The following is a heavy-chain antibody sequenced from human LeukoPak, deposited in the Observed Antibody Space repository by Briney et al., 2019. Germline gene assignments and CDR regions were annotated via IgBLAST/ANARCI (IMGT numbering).Heavy chain of an antibody. V-gene: IGHV4-34*01. CDR2: ISYSGST. D-gene: IGHD4-11*01. CDR3: ARYRDYSNYYYYYMDV. J-gene: IGHJ6*03. CDR1: GGSFSGYY. Sequence: SETLSLTCAVYGGSFSGYYWSWIRQPPGKGLEWIGEISYSGSTNYNPSLNSRVTISVDTSKNQFSLKLSSVTAADTAVYYCARYRDYSNYYYYYMDVWGKGTTVTVSS.